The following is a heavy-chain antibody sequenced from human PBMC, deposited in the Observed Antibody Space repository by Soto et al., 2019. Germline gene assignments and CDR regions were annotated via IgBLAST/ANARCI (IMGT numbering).Heavy chain of an antibody. J-gene: IGHJ6*03. Sequence: EVQLVESGGGLVKPGGSLRLSCAASGFTFSNAWMSWVRQAPGKGLEWVGRIKSKTDGGTTDYAAPVKGRFTISRDDSKNTLYLQMNSLKTEDTAMCYCTTRILMVRGAMPFYYYMDVWGRGNTVTASS. CDR3: TTRILMVRGAMPFYYYMDV. D-gene: IGHD3-10*01. CDR2: IKSKTDGGTT. CDR1: GFTFSNAW. V-gene: IGHV3-15*01.